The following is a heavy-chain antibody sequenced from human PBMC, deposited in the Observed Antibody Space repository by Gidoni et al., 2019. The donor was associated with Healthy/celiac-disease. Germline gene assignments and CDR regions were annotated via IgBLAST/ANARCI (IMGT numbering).Heavy chain of an antibody. J-gene: IGHJ4*02. CDR3: AKDLLAYED. CDR1: GFTFSSYA. D-gene: IGHD3-3*01. CDR2: ISGSAGST. Sequence: EVQLLESGGGLVQPGGSLRRSCAASGFTFSSYAMSWVRQAPGKGLEWVSAISGSAGSTYYADSVKGRFTISRDNSKNTLYLQMNSLRAGDTAMYYCAKDLLAYEDWGQGTLVTVSS. V-gene: IGHV3-23*01.